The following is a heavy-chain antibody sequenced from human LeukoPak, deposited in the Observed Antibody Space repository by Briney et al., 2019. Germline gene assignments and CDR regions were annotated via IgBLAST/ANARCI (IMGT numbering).Heavy chain of an antibody. CDR1: GFTFSSYA. J-gene: IGHJ5*02. V-gene: IGHV3-23*01. CDR2: ISGSGGST. Sequence: GGSLRLSCAASGFTFSSYAMSWVRQAPGKGLEWVSVISGSGGSTYYADSVKGQFTISRDTSKNTLYLQMNSLRAEDTAVYYCAKGRYSGSYYNWFDPWGQGTLVTVSS. CDR3: AKGRYSGSYYNWFDP. D-gene: IGHD1-26*01.